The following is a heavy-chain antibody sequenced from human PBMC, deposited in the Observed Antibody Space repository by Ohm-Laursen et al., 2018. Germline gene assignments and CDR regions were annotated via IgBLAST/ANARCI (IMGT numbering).Heavy chain of an antibody. V-gene: IGHV3-9*01. CDR1: GFTFDDYA. D-gene: IGHD5-18*01. Sequence: SLRLSCTASGFTFDDYAMHWVRQAPGKGLEWVSGISWNSGSIGYADSVKGRFTISRDNAKNSLYLQMNSLRAEDTALYYCAKDSGATYSYYGSWGQGTLVTVS. CDR3: AKDSGATYSYYGS. CDR2: ISWNSGSI. J-gene: IGHJ4*02.